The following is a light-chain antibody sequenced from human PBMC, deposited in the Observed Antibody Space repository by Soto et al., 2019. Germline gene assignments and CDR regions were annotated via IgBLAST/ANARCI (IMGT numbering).Light chain of an antibody. CDR3: TSSLSNSVVV. Sequence: QSALTQPASVSGSPGQSITISCSGTSSDVDDYNYVSWYQQHPGKAPKLMIYEVSHLLSGVSNRFSGSNSGYTASLTISGLQDEDEADYYCTSSLSNSVVVFGGGTKLTVL. J-gene: IGLJ3*02. V-gene: IGLV2-14*01. CDR1: SSDVDDYNY. CDR2: EVS.